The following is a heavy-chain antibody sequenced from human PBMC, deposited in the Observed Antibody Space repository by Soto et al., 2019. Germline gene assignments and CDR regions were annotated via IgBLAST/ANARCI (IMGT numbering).Heavy chain of an antibody. V-gene: IGHV3-23*01. Sequence: EVQLLESGGGLVQPGGSLRLSCAASGFTFGNYGMNWVRQAPGKGLEWVSGISGGGGSTYYADSVKGRFTISRDPSKNTVFLEMNSLRAEDTAVYYCAKGFIVVVTVIRPAESFDVWGQGTLVTVSS. CDR1: GFTFGNYG. CDR3: AKGFIVVVTVIRPAESFDV. D-gene: IGHD2-21*02. CDR2: ISGGGGST. J-gene: IGHJ4*03.